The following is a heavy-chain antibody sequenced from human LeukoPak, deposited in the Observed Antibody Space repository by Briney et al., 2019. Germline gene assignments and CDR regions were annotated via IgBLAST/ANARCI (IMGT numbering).Heavy chain of an antibody. CDR1: GGSISGYY. Sequence: PSETLSLTCIVSGGSISGYYWSWIRQPAGKGLEWIGRIYTSGSTSYNPSLKSRVTMSVDTSKNQFSLKLSSVTAADTAVYYCARDGWGPSQYYFDSWGQGTLVTVSS. CDR2: IYTSGST. J-gene: IGHJ4*02. D-gene: IGHD6-19*01. CDR3: ARDGWGPSQYYFDS. V-gene: IGHV4-4*07.